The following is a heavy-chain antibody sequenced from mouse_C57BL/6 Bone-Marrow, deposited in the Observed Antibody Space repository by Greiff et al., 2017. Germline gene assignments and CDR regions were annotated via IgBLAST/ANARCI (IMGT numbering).Heavy chain of an antibody. Sequence: EVQGVESGGGLVKPGGSLKLSCAASGFTFSSYAMSWVRQTPEKRLEWVATISDGGSYTYYPDNIKGRFTLSRDNAKTNLYLQMSNLKSEDTAMYYCARGAYDSNYRYFDDWGTGTTVTVSS. D-gene: IGHD2-5*01. CDR2: ISDGGSYT. CDR3: ARGAYDSNYRYFDD. J-gene: IGHJ1*03. CDR1: GFTFSSYA. V-gene: IGHV5-4*01.